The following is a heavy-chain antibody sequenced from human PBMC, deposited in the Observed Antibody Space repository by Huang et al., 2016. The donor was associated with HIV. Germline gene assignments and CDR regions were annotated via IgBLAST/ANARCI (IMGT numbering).Heavy chain of an antibody. Sequence: QVHLVQSGAEVKKPKSSVKVSCKPSGGTFHNYAVNWVRQAPGQGLEWMGGIIPLFGTLNLAQKFQGRVTITADQSTSTADMELRGLTSEDTAVYDCAGRTKYHDDTTGPFDYWDQGTLVTVSS. CDR1: GGTFHNYA. CDR3: AGRTKYHDDTTGPFDY. V-gene: IGHV1-69*01. CDR2: IIPLFGTL. J-gene: IGHJ4*02. D-gene: IGHD3-22*01.